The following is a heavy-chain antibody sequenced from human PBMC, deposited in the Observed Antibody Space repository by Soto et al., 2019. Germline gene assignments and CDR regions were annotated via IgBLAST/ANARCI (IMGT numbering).Heavy chain of an antibody. Sequence: EVQLLESGGGLVQSGGSLRLSCAASGLNFASYAMTWIRQAPGNGLEWVSATSGDAANTQYADSVKARFTMSRDNSKNTLYLQMNSLRAEDTAVYFGAKYISAATIYFDIWGRCTLVTVSS. CDR1: GLNFASYA. CDR3: AKYISAATIYFDI. D-gene: IGHD1-20*01. J-gene: IGHJ2*01. CDR2: TSGDAANT. V-gene: IGHV3-23*01.